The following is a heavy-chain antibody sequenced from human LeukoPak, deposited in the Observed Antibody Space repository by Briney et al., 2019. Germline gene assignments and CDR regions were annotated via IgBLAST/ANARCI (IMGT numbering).Heavy chain of an antibody. J-gene: IGHJ5*02. CDR2: IYYGGST. CDR3: ARVVSSGYDGNWFDP. CDR1: GGSISSGGYY. V-gene: IGHV4-31*03. D-gene: IGHD5-12*01. Sequence: SQTLSLTCTVSGGSISSGGYYWSWIRQHPGKGLEWIGYIYYGGSTYYNPSLKSRVTISVDTSKNQFSLKLSSVTAADTAVYYCARVVSSGYDGNWFDPWGQGTLVTVSS.